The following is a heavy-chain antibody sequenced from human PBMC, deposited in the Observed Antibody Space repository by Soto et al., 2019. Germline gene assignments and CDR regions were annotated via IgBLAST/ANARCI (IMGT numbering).Heavy chain of an antibody. CDR1: GGAISSYY. Sequence: SETLSLTCTGSGGAISSYYWSWIRQPPGKGLEWIGYIYYSGSTNYNPSLKSRVTISVDTSKNQFSLKLSSVTAADTAVYYCASVDTAMVLDYWGQGTLVTVS. J-gene: IGHJ4*02. CDR2: IYYSGST. D-gene: IGHD5-18*01. CDR3: ASVDTAMVLDY. V-gene: IGHV4-59*01.